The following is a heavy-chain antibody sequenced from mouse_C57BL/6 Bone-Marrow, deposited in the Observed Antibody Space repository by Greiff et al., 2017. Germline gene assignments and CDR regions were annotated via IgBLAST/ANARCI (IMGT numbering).Heavy chain of an antibody. CDR3: ARQVTTVLATKYFDV. V-gene: IGHV5-9*01. CDR1: GFTFSSYT. Sequence: EVQVVESGGGLVKPGGSLKLSCAASGFTFSSYTMSWVRQTPEKRLQWVAAISGGGGNTYYPDSVQGRFTISRDNDKNILYLQMSSLRSEDTALXYCARQVTTVLATKYFDVWGTGTTVTVSS. CDR2: ISGGGGNT. J-gene: IGHJ1*03. D-gene: IGHD1-1*01.